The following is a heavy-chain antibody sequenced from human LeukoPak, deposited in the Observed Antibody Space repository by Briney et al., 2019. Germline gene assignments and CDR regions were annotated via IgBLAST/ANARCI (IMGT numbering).Heavy chain of an antibody. CDR2: ISYAGDDT. Sequence: GGSLRLSCAASGFTFSSFVMHWVRQAPGTGLQWVAVISYAGDDTYYADPVKGRFTISRDNSRNTLYLQMNSLRAEDTAVYYCARDPGSILGVVNYHFDSWGQGTLVIVSS. CDR1: GFTFSSFV. D-gene: IGHD3-3*02. CDR3: ARDPGSILGVVNYHFDS. V-gene: IGHV3-30*16. J-gene: IGHJ4*02.